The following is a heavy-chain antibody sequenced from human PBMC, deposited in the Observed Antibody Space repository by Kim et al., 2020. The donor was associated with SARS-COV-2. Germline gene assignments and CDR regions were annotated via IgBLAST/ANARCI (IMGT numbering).Heavy chain of an antibody. Sequence: DTRYSPSFQGQVTISADKSISTAYLQWSSLKASDTAMYYCASSTTGYYGYWGQGTLVTVSS. V-gene: IGHV5-51*01. J-gene: IGHJ4*02. D-gene: IGHD3-9*01. CDR3: ASSTTGYYGY. CDR2: DT.